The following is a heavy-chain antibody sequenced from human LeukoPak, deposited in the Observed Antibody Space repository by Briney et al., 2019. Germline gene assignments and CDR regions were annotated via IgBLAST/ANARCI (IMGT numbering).Heavy chain of an antibody. Sequence: GGSLRLSCAASGFTFGSYSMHWVRQAPGKGLEWVSYISSSSSTIYYADSVKGRFTISRDNAKNSLYLQMNSLRAEDTAVYYCARDFRWLGDCFYYYYYYMDVWGKGTTVTVSS. J-gene: IGHJ6*03. D-gene: IGHD3-10*01. V-gene: IGHV3-48*01. CDR2: ISSSSSTI. CDR1: GFTFGSYS. CDR3: ARDFRWLGDCFYYYYYYMDV.